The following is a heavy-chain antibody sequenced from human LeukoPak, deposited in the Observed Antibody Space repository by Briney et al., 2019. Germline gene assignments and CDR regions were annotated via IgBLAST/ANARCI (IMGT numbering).Heavy chain of an antibody. Sequence: SETLSLTCAVYGGSFSGYYWSWIRQPPGKGLEWIGEINHSGSTNYNPSLKSRVTISVDTSKNQFSQKLSSVTAADTAVYYCARVGLSSGWYGDYWGQGTLVTVSS. D-gene: IGHD6-19*01. CDR1: GGSFSGYY. CDR2: INHSGST. CDR3: ARVGLSSGWYGDY. J-gene: IGHJ4*02. V-gene: IGHV4-34*01.